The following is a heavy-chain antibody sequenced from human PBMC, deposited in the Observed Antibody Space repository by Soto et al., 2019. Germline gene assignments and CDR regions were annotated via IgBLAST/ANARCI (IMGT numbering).Heavy chain of an antibody. V-gene: IGHV4-31*03. Sequence: QVQLQESGPGLVKPSQTLSPTCTVSGGSISSGGYSWSWIRQHPGKGLAWIGYIYYSGSTSYNPSLKSRVTISIDTSKTQFSLKVSSVTAADTAVYYCARDGGYGSGSYRFDYWGQGTLVTVSS. J-gene: IGHJ4*02. CDR2: IYYSGST. CDR3: ARDGGYGSGSYRFDY. D-gene: IGHD3-10*01. CDR1: GGSISSGGYS.